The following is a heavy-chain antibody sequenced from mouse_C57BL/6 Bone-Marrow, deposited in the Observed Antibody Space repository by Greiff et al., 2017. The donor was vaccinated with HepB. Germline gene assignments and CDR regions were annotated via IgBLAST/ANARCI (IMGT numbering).Heavy chain of an antibody. D-gene: IGHD1-1*01. Sequence: QVQLQQPGAELVKPGASVKLSCKASGYTFTSDGRHWVKQRPGEGREWIGMMHPHRDSTNYNEKFKSKATLTVDKSSSTAYMQLSSLTSEDSAVYYCASDYYGSSLKGNWGQGTTLTVSS. CDR1: GYTFTSDG. CDR3: ASDYYGSSLKGN. J-gene: IGHJ2*01. V-gene: IGHV1-64*01. CDR2: MHPHRDST.